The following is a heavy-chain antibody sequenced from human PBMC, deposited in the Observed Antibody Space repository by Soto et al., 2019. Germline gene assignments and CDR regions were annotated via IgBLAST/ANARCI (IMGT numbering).Heavy chain of an antibody. J-gene: IGHJ4*02. CDR1: GFTFSEYY. V-gene: IGHV3-11*01. CDR2: IDNSGTIK. CDR3: ARIEGDCSGGSCYSGGFDY. Sequence: GGSLRLSCAASGFTFSEYYMTWIRQAPGKGLEWVSYIDNSGTIKYYADSVKGRFTISRDNTKNSLSLQMNSLGAEDTAIYYCARIEGDCSGGSCYSGGFDYWGQGALVTVSS. D-gene: IGHD2-15*01.